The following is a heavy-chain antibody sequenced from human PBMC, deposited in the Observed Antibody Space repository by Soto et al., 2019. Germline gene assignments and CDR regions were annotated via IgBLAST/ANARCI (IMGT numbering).Heavy chain of an antibody. V-gene: IGHV4-59*08. D-gene: IGHD3-22*01. Sequence: SETLSLTCTVSGGSISCYYWSWFRQPPGKGLEWIGYIYYSGSTTYTPSLKSRVTIAVDTSKNQFSLRLNSVTAADTAVYYCARLGGYYQAFDQWGQGSLVTVSS. CDR2: IYYSGST. CDR3: ARLGGYYQAFDQ. J-gene: IGHJ4*02. CDR1: GGSISCYY.